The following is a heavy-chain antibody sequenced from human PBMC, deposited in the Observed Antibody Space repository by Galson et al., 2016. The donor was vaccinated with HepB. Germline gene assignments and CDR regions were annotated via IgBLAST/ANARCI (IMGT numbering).Heavy chain of an antibody. D-gene: IGHD3-3*01. V-gene: IGHV3-30-3*01. J-gene: IGHJ4*02. CDR2: ISYDGNIK. Sequence: SLRLSCAASGFTFNNYAMTWVRLAPGKGLEWVAVISYDGNIKYYMDSVKGRFTISRDKSRNTVYLQMNSLSAEDTGVYYCARDLYYETDAFDFWGQGTLVTVSS. CDR1: GFTFNNYA. CDR3: ARDLYYETDAFDF.